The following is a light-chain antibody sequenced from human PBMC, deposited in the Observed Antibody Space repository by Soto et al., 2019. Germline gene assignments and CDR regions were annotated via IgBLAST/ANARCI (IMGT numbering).Light chain of an antibody. CDR1: SSDIGAYNF. Sequence: QSALTQPPSASGSPGQSVTISCSGSSSDIGAYNFVSWYQQHPDQAPKLMIFEVNQRPSGVPNRFSGSKSGNTASLTVSGLQAEDEADYYCSSFAGDNDVIFGGGTKLTVL. J-gene: IGLJ2*01. CDR2: EVN. CDR3: SSFAGDNDVI. V-gene: IGLV2-8*01.